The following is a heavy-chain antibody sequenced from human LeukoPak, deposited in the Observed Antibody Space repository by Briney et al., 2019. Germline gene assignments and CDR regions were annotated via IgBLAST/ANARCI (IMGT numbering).Heavy chain of an antibody. CDR2: IIPIFGIA. J-gene: IGHJ6*02. CDR1: GGTFSSYA. CDR3: ARDRGVGGYGMDV. Sequence: SVKVSCKASGGTFSSYAISWVRQAPGQGLEWMGRIIPIFGIANYAQKFQGRVTITADKSTSTAYMELSSLRSDDTAVYYCARDRGVGGYGMDVWGQGTTVTVSS. D-gene: IGHD3-3*01. V-gene: IGHV1-69*04.